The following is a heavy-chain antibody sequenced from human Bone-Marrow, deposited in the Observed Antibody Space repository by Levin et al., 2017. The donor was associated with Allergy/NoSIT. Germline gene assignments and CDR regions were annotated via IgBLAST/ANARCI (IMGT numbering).Heavy chain of an antibody. CDR1: GFTFSNYS. D-gene: IGHD4-11*01. V-gene: IGHV3-21*01. J-gene: IGHJ4*02. CDR2: ISSRSSNI. CDR3: ARDSTAVSSDY. Sequence: PGGSLRLSCAASGFTFSNYSMNWVRQAPGKGLEWVSSISSRSSNIYYADSVKGRFTISRDNAKNSLYLQMNSLRAEDTAVYYCARDSTAVSSDYWGQGTLVTVSS.